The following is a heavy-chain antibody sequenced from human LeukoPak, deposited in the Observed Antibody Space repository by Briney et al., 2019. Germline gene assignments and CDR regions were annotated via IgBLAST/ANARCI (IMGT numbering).Heavy chain of an antibody. Sequence: ASVKVSCKASGYTFTGYYMHWVRQAPGQGLEWMGWINPNSGGTNYAQKFQGRVTMTRDTSISTAYMELSRLRSDDTAVYYCARDHSSSLNWFDPWGQGTLVTVSS. CDR2: INPNSGGT. CDR1: GYTFTGYY. V-gene: IGHV1-2*02. CDR3: ARDHSSSLNWFDP. J-gene: IGHJ5*02. D-gene: IGHD6-13*01.